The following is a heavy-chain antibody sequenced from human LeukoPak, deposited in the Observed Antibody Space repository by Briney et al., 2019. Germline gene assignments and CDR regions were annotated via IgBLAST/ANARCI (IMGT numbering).Heavy chain of an antibody. D-gene: IGHD2-15*01. CDR2: FDPEDGET. V-gene: IGHV1-24*01. CDR1: GYTLTELS. J-gene: IGHJ4*02. Sequence: EASVKVSCKVSGYTLTELSMHWVRQAPGKGREWMGGFDPEDGETIYAQKFQGRVTMTEDTSTDTAYMELSSLRSEDTAVYYCATDLAVGAASFDYWGQGTLVTVSS. CDR3: ATDLAVGAASFDY.